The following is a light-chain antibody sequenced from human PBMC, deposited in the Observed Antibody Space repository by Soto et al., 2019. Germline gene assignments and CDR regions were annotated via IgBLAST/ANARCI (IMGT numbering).Light chain of an antibody. Sequence: DIQMTQSPSTLSASVGDRVTITCRASQSISSWLAWYQQKPGKAPKLLIYMASNLKSGVPSRFSGSGSGTEFTLTISSLQPDDFATYYCQEYNSDSGLTFGGGTKVEIK. V-gene: IGKV1-5*03. J-gene: IGKJ4*01. CDR3: QEYNSDSGLT. CDR1: QSISSW. CDR2: MAS.